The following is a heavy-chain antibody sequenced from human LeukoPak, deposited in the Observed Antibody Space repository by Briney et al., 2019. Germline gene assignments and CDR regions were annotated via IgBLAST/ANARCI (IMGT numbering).Heavy chain of an antibody. V-gene: IGHV4-59*01. D-gene: IGHD5-24*01. J-gene: IGHJ4*02. CDR2: IYYSGST. CDR3: ARDTGDGYRGGFDY. CDR1: GGSISSYY. Sequence: PSETLSLTCTVSGGSISSYYWSWIRQPPGKGLEWIGYIYYSGSTNHNPPLKSRVTISVDTSKNQFSLKLSSVTAADTAVYYCARDTGDGYRGGFDYWGQGTLVTVSS.